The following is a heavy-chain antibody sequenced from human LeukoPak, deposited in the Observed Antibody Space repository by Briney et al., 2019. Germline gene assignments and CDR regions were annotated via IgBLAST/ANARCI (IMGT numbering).Heavy chain of an antibody. Sequence: GGSLRLSCAASGFTFSSYEMNWVRQAPGKGLEWVSYISSSGSTIYYADSVKGRFTISRDNAKNSLHLQMNSLRAEDTAVYYCASAGYGSGSYYLYWGQGTLVTVSS. CDR1: GFTFSSYE. J-gene: IGHJ4*02. D-gene: IGHD3-10*01. CDR2: ISSSGSTI. CDR3: ASAGYGSGSYYLY. V-gene: IGHV3-48*03.